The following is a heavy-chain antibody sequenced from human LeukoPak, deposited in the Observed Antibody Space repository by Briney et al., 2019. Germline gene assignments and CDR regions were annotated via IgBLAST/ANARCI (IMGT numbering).Heavy chain of an antibody. V-gene: IGHV4-34*01. CDR1: GGSFSGYY. CDR2: INHSGST. CDR3: ARGQEPDCSSTSCPNWFDP. D-gene: IGHD2-2*01. J-gene: IGHJ5*02. Sequence: PSETLSLTCAVYGGSFSGYYWSWIRLPPGKGLEWIGEINHSGSTNYNPSLKSRVTISVDTSKNQFSLKLSSVTAADTAVYYCARGQEPDCSSTSCPNWFDPWGQGTLVTVSS.